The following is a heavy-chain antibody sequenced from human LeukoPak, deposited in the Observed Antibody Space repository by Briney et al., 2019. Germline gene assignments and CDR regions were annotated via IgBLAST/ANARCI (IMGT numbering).Heavy chain of an antibody. J-gene: IGHJ4*02. CDR3: SRGKFSRSGSEFYFDY. V-gene: IGHV3-21*01. CDR1: GFTFNSYS. CDR2: MNSDSNYI. Sequence: GGSLRLSCVASGFTFNSYSMHWVRQAPGQALVWGSSMNSDSNYIYYADSVKSRFTISRDNAKNSLYLQMNSLRVEDTAVYYCSRGKFSRSGSEFYFDYWGQGTLVTVSS. D-gene: IGHD5-12*01.